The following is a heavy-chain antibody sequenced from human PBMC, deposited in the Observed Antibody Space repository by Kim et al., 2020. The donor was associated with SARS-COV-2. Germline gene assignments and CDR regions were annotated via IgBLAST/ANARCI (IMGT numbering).Heavy chain of an antibody. CDR2: ISSDGSNK. J-gene: IGHJ3*01. CDR1: GFTFSSYG. V-gene: IGHV3-30*18. Sequence: GGSLRLSCAASGFTFSSYGMHWVRQAPGKGLEWVAGISSDGSNKYYADSVKGRFTISRDNSKNTLYLQMNSLKEEDTAVYYCAKDWRLDVFRGEGTTVAAAS. D-gene: IGHD5-12*01. CDR3: AKDWRLDVF.